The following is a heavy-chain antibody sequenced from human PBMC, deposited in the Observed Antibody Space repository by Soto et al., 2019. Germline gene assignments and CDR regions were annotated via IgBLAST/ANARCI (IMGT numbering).Heavy chain of an antibody. D-gene: IGHD1-26*01. CDR2: IIPIFGTA. Sequence: GATVKVSSKASGGTFSSYAIRWGRQAPGQGLEWMGGIIPIFGTANYAQKFQGRVTITADESTSTAYMELSSLRSEDTAVYYCARAKYSGRTTSPFDIWGQGTMVTVSS. CDR3: ARAKYSGRTTSPFDI. J-gene: IGHJ3*02. V-gene: IGHV1-69*13. CDR1: GGTFSSYA.